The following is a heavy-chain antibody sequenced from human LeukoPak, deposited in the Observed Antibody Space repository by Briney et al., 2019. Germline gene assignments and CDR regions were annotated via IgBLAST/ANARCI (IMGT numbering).Heavy chain of an antibody. J-gene: IGHJ6*02. Sequence: GASVKVSCKASGYTSTSYYMHWVRQAPGQGLEWMGIINPSGGSTSYAQKFQGRVTMTRDTSTSTVYMELSSLRSEDTAVYYCARDLSTVNYGMDVWGQGTTVTVSS. CDR1: GYTSTSYY. V-gene: IGHV1-46*01. CDR3: ARDLSTVNYGMDV. D-gene: IGHD4-11*01. CDR2: INPSGGST.